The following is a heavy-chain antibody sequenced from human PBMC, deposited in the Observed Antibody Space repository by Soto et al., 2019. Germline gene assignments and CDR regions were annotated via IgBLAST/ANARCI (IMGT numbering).Heavy chain of an antibody. V-gene: IGHV3-48*02. CDR1: GFTFSSYS. J-gene: IGHJ6*03. CDR3: ARGIMVRGVIIYYYYYMDV. D-gene: IGHD3-10*01. CDR2: ISSSSSTI. Sequence: PGGSLRLSCAASGFTFSSYSMNWVRQAPGKGLEWVSYISSSSSTIYYADSVKGRFTISRDNAKNSLYLQMNSLRDEDTAVYYCARGIMVRGVIIYYYYYMDVWGKGTTVTVSS.